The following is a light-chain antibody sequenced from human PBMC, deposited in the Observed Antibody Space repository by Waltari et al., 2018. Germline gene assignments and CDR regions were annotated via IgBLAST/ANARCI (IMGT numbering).Light chain of an antibody. CDR2: KIN. CDR1: SAPIPSTSY. V-gene: IGLV8-61*01. CDR3: LMYMGSGIWV. Sequence: QTVVTQEPSLSVSPGGTVTPTSSLCSAPIPSTSYVRWYRQTPGQAPRTLIYKINSRSAGVPDRFSGSFLGNKAALTITGAQADDESDYYCLMYMGSGIWVFGGGTKVTVL. J-gene: IGLJ2*01.